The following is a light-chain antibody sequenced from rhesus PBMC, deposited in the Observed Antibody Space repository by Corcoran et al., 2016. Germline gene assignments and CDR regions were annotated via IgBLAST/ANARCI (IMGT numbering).Light chain of an antibody. CDR2: GVS. CDR3: CSYTTSSTYI. J-gene: IGLJ1*01. CDR1: SSDVGGYNY. Sequence: APTQPPSVSGSPGQSVTFSCTGTSSDVGGYNYVSWYQQHPGKAPKLMIYGVSKRPSGVSDRFSGSKSGNTASLTISGLQAEDEADYYCCSYTTSSTYIFGAGTRLTVL. V-gene: IGLV2S7*01.